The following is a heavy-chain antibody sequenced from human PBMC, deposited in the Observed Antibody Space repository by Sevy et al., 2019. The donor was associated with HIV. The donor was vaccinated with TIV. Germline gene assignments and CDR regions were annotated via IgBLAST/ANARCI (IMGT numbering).Heavy chain of an antibody. CDR3: GKEGGGEGGDH. Sequence: GGSLRLSCAASGFSFSSYGMHWVRQAPGKGLEWMSYIQYDGSNKDYADSVKGRFTISRDNSKNTLYLQMNSLRVEDTGVSYCGKEGGGEGGDHWGQGTLVTVSS. J-gene: IGHJ4*02. D-gene: IGHD2-21*01. CDR2: IQYDGSNK. CDR1: GFSFSSYG. V-gene: IGHV3-30*02.